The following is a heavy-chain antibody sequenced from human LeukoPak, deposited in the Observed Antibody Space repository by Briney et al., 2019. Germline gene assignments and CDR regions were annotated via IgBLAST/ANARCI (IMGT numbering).Heavy chain of an antibody. J-gene: IGHJ4*02. CDR2: ISGSGGST. CDR3: AKGSVGFGELFDY. CDR1: GFTFSSYA. V-gene: IGHV3-23*01. D-gene: IGHD3-10*01. Sequence: GGSLRLSCAASGFTFSSYAMSWVRQAPGKGLEWVSLISGSGGSTYYADSVKGRFTISRDNSKNTLYLQMNSLRAEDTAVYYCAKGSVGFGELFDYWGQGTLVTVSS.